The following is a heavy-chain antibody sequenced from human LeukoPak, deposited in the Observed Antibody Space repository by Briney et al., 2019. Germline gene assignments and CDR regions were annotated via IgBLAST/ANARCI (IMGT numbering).Heavy chain of an antibody. J-gene: IGHJ4*02. V-gene: IGHV1-46*01. CDR1: GYTFTSYY. D-gene: IGHD4-17*01. Sequence: ASVKVSCKASGYTFTSYYMHWVRQAPGRGLEWMGIINPSGGSTSYAQKFQGRVTMTRDTSTSTVYMELSSLRSEDTAVYYCASNDYGDYNMDYWGQGTLVTVSS. CDR3: ASNDYGDYNMDY. CDR2: INPSGGST.